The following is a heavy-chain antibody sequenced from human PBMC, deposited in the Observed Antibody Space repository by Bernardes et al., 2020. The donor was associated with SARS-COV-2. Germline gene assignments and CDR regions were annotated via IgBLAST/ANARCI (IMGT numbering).Heavy chain of an antibody. CDR1: GGFISSYY. CDR3: ARQSLYYDILTGYYTQEYYYGMDV. V-gene: IGHV4-59*08. J-gene: IGHJ6*02. CDR2: IYYSGST. D-gene: IGHD3-9*01. Sequence: SEPLSLTCTVSGGFISSYYWSWIRQPPGKGLESIGYIYYSGSTNYNPSLKSRVTISVDTSKNQFSLKLSSVTAADTAVYYCARQSLYYDILTGYYTQEYYYGMDVWGQGTTVTVSS.